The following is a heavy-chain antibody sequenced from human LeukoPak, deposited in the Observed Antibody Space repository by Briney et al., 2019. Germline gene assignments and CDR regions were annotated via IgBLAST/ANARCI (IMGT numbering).Heavy chain of an antibody. CDR3: ASSMDIVAVPAVPIGY. V-gene: IGHV4-34*01. D-gene: IGHD2-2*03. Sequence: SETLSLTCAVYGGSFSGYYWSWIRQPPGKGLEWIGEINHSGSTNYNPSLKSRVTISVDTSKNQFSLKLSSVTAADTAVYYCASSMDIVAVPAVPIGYWGQGTLVTVSS. CDR1: GGSFSGYY. J-gene: IGHJ4*02. CDR2: INHSGST.